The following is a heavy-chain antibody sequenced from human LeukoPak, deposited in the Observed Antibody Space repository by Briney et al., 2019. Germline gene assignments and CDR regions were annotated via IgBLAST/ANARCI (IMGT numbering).Heavy chain of an antibody. CDR3: ATIGGGYDLQYYYYYGMDV. D-gene: IGHD5-12*01. Sequence: GGPLRLSCAASGFTFSSYAMSWVRQAPGKGLEWVSAISGSGGSTYHADSVKGRFTISRDNSKNTLYLQMNSLRAEDTAVYYCATIGGGYDLQYYYYYGMDVWGQGTTVTVSS. CDR2: ISGSGGST. J-gene: IGHJ6*02. CDR1: GFTFSSYA. V-gene: IGHV3-23*01.